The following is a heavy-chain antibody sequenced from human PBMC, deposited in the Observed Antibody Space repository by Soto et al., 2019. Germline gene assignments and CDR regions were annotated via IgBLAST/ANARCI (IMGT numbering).Heavy chain of an antibody. V-gene: IGHV1-69*13. CDR1: GGTFSSYA. CDR2: IIPIFGTA. J-gene: IGHJ6*02. Sequence: GASVKVSCKASGGTFSSYAISWVRQAPGQGLEWMGGIIPIFGTANYAQKFQGRVTITADESTSTAYMELSSLRSEDTAVYYCARDTPYGGNSDYYYGMDVWGQGTTGTVS. CDR3: ARDTPYGGNSDYYYGMDV. D-gene: IGHD4-17*01.